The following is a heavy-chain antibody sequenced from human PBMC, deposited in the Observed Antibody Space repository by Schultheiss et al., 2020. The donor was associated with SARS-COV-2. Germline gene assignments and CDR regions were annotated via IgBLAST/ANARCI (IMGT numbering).Heavy chain of an antibody. CDR2: IWYDGSNK. J-gene: IGHJ6*02. V-gene: IGHV3-33*08. Sequence: GESLKISCAASGFTFSSYGMHWVRQAPGKGLEWVAVIWYDGSNKYYADSVKGRFTISRDNSKNTLYLQMNSLRAEDTAVYYCARDGPEFRSSWYNDYYYGMDVWGQGTTVTVSS. CDR1: GFTFSSYG. CDR3: ARDGPEFRSSWYNDYYYGMDV. D-gene: IGHD6-13*01.